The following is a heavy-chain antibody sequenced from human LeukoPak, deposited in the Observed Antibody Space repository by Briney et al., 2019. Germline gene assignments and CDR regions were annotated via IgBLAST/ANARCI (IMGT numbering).Heavy chain of an antibody. CDR2: ISSSSSYI. J-gene: IGHJ3*02. V-gene: IGHV3-21*01. D-gene: IGHD5-24*01. CDR3: ARDSSKRLGAFDI. Sequence: GGSLRLSCAASRFTFSSYSMKWVRQAPGKGLEWVSSISSSSSYIYYADSVKGRFTISRDNAKNSLYLQMNSLRAEDTAVYYCARDSSKRLGAFDIWGQGTMVTVSS. CDR1: RFTFSSYS.